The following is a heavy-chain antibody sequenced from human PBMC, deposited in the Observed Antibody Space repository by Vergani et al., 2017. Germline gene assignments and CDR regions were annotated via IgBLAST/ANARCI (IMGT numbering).Heavy chain of an antibody. CDR3: AKQQLANYYFDY. CDR2: ISWNSGSI. Sequence: EVQLVESGGGLVQPGRSLRLSCAASGFTFDDYAMHWVRQAPGKGLEWVSGISWNSGSIGYADSVKGRFTISRDNAMNSLYLQMNSLRAEDTALYYCAKQQLANYYFDYWGQGTLVTVSS. CDR1: GFTFDDYA. D-gene: IGHD6-13*01. V-gene: IGHV3-9*01. J-gene: IGHJ4*02.